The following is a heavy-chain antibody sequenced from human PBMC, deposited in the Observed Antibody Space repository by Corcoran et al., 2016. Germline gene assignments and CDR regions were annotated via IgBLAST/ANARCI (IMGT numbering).Heavy chain of an antibody. CDR1: GLTFSSYW. J-gene: IGHJ4*02. CDR3: ASYYSDSSGYFPYFDY. D-gene: IGHD3-22*01. Sequence: EVQLVESGGGLVQPGGSLRLSCAVYGLTFSSYWMHWVRQAPGKGLVWVSRISVDGSGTTYADSVRGRFTVSRDNAKNTLYLQMNSLRAEDTAVYYCASYYSDSSGYFPYFDYWGQGTLVTVSS. CDR2: ISVDGSGT. V-gene: IGHV3-74*01.